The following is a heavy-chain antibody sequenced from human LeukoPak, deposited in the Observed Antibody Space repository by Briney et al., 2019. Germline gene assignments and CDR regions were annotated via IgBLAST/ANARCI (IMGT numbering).Heavy chain of an antibody. V-gene: IGHV4-61*02. CDR3: ARTANYGDYGWFDP. J-gene: IGHJ5*02. D-gene: IGHD4-17*01. CDR2: IYTSGST. CDR1: AGSISSTSYY. Sequence: PSETLSLTCSVSAGSISSTSYYWSWIRQPAGEGLEWIGRIYTSGSTNYNPSLKSRVTISVDTSKNQFSLKLSSVTAADTAVYCCARTANYGDYGWFDPWGQGTLVTVSS.